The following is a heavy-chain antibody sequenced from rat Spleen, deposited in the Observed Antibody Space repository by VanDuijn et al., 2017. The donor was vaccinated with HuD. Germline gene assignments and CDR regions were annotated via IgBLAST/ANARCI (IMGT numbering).Heavy chain of an antibody. J-gene: IGHJ3*01. CDR3: ASRWDGFAY. D-gene: IGHD5-1*01. CDR2: IKTRGVST. Sequence: EVELVESGGGLVQPGRSLKLSCAASGITFTNYDMAWVRQAPTKGQEGVRSIKTRGVSTYYRDAGKGRFTVSRDNAKSTLYLQMDSLRSEDTATYYCASRWDGFAYWGQGTLVTVSS. CDR1: GITFTNYD. V-gene: IGHV5-25*01.